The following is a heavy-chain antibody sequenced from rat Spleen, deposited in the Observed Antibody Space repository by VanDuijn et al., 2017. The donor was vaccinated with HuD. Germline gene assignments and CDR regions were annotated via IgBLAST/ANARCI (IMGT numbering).Heavy chain of an antibody. CDR1: GFTFKNYW. V-gene: IGHV5-58*01. CDR2: INPDGGTT. D-gene: IGHD1-11*01. J-gene: IGHJ2*01. Sequence: EVQLVESGGGLVQPGRSLKVSCVASGFTFKNYWMTWIRQAPGKGLEWVSSINPDGGTTYYPDSVKGRFTISRDNAENTVYLQMNSLRSEDTATYYCAREGNYGGAFDYWGQGVMVTVSS. CDR3: AREGNYGGAFDY.